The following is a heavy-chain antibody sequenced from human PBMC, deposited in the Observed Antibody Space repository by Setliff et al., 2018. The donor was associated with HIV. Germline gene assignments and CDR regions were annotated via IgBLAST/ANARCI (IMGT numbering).Heavy chain of an antibody. J-gene: IGHJ5*02. CDR2: VYAGGSA. CDR1: GDSINSESHS. V-gene: IGHV4-61*09. D-gene: IGHD1-1*01. Sequence: SETLSLTCTVSGDSINSESHSWAWLRQSAGKGPEWIGQVYAGGSAVYNPSLSSRVTISVPTSKNRFSLRLAFMTAADTAKYYCARGRTIGTPALLFDPWGQGTRVTVSS. CDR3: ARGRTIGTPALLFDP.